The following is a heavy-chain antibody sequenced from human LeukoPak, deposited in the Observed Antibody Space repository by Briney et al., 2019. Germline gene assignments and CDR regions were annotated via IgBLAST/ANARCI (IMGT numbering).Heavy chain of an antibody. V-gene: IGHV3-23*01. CDR2: ISGSGGST. D-gene: IGHD3-10*01. CDR3: VSYPRSLARGMNMEPLDY. CDR1: GFTFSSYA. Sequence: GSLRLSCAASGFTFSSYAMSWVRQAPGKGLEWVSAISGSGGSTYYADSVKGRFTISRDNSKNTLYLQMNSLRAEDTAVYFCVSYPRSLARGMNMEPLDYWGQGNLVTVSS. J-gene: IGHJ4*02.